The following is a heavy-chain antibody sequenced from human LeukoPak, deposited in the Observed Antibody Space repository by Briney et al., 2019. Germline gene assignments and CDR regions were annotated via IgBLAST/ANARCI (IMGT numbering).Heavy chain of an antibody. J-gene: IGHJ6*02. CDR1: GGTFSSYA. CDR3: ARELCSSTSCYGDYYYYGMDV. Sequence: SVKVSCKASGGTFSSYAISWVRQAPGQGLEWMGRIIPILGIANYAQKFQGRVTITADKSTSTAYMELSSLRSEDTAVYYSARELCSSTSCYGDYYYYGMDVWGQGTTVTVSS. D-gene: IGHD2-2*01. V-gene: IGHV1-69*04. CDR2: IIPILGIA.